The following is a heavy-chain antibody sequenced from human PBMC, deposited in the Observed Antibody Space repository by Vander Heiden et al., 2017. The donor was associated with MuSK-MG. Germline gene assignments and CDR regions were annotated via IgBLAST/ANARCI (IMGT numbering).Heavy chain of an antibody. D-gene: IGHD6-19*01. CDR2: ISGDGGST. CDR3: GSGWYRGPIDY. CDR1: GFTFDDYA. Sequence: EVQLVESGGGVVQPGGSLRLPCAASGFTFDDYAMHWVRQAPGKGLEWVSLISGDGGSTYYTDSVKGRFTISRDNSKNSLYLQMNSLRTEDTALYYCGSGWYRGPIDYWGQGTLVTVSS. J-gene: IGHJ4*02. V-gene: IGHV3-43*02.